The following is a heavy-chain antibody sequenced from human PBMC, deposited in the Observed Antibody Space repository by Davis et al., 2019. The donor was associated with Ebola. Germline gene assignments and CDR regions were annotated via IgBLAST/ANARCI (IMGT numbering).Heavy chain of an antibody. D-gene: IGHD3-16*01. CDR1: EITFRKKV. CDR2: ISAPGDRT. Sequence: GESLKISCTASEITFRKKVMSWVRQAPGKGLEWVSSISAPGDRTYYADSVKGRFTISRDISKSTLFMEMNSLTAEDTAVYYCAKDGGNQMSTHNWFDTWGQGTLVTVSS. CDR3: AKDGGNQMSTHNWFDT. J-gene: IGHJ5*02. V-gene: IGHV3-23*01.